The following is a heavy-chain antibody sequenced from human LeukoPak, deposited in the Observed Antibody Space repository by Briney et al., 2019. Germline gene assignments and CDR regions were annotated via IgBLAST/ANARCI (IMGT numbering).Heavy chain of an antibody. J-gene: IGHJ4*02. CDR1: GGTFSSYA. CDR2: IIPIFGTA. V-gene: IGHV1-69*13. D-gene: IGHD1-1*01. Sequence: ASVTVSCKASGGTFSSYAISWVRQAPGQGLEWMGGIIPIFGTANYAQKFQGRVTITADESTSTAYMELGSLRSADTAVYYCARGGALTWNGFTTHRYYFDYWGQGTLVTVSS. CDR3: ARGGALTWNGFTTHRYYFDY.